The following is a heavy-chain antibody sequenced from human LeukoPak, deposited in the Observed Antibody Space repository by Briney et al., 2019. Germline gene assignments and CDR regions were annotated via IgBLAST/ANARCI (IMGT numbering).Heavy chain of an antibody. Sequence: PGGSLRLSCAASGFTFSSYSMNWVRQAPGKGVGWGSSISSNSSYIYYAESVKGRFTISRDNAKNSLYLQMTSLRADDTAVYYCARAKVFDAEYLQHWGQGTLVTVSS. CDR3: ARAKVFDAEYLQH. CDR2: ISSNSSYI. J-gene: IGHJ1*01. V-gene: IGHV3-21*01. D-gene: IGHD3-10*02. CDR1: GFTFSSYS.